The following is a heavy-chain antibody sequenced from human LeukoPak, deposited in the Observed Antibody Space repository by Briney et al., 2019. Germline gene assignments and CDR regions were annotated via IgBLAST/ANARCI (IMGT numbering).Heavy chain of an antibody. D-gene: IGHD2-2*01. CDR1: GFTFSTYS. CDR3: AKDKYCSSTSCYDLGGGLFDP. Sequence: GGSLRLSCAASGFTFSTYSMNWVRQAPGKGLEWVPYISSSGNTISYADSVKGRFTISRDNSKNTLYLQMNSLRAEDTAVYYCAKDKYCSSTSCYDLGGGLFDPWGQGTLVTVSS. V-gene: IGHV3-48*01. J-gene: IGHJ5*02. CDR2: ISSSGNTI.